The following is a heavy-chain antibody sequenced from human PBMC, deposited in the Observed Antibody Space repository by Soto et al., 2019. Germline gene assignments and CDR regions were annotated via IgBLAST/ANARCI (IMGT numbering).Heavy chain of an antibody. J-gene: IGHJ6*02. V-gene: IGHV4-59*10. Sequence: SETLSLTCAVYGGSFSGYYWSWIRQPPVNGLEWIGRINTSGSTNYNPSLKSRVTMSVDTSKNQFSLKLSSVTAADTAVYYCARDRGVATIIRGNYYYYGMDVWGQGTTVTVS. CDR3: ARDRGVATIIRGNYYYYGMDV. CDR1: GGSFSGYY. D-gene: IGHD5-12*01. CDR2: INTSGST.